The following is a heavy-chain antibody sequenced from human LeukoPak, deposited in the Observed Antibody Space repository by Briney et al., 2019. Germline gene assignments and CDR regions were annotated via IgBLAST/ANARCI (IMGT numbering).Heavy chain of an antibody. J-gene: IGHJ6*03. V-gene: IGHV3-23*01. CDR3: AKAVAGTGYYYYYMDV. Sequence: GGSLRLFCAASGFTFSSYAMSWVRQAPGKGLEWVSAISGSGGSTYYADSVKGRFTISRDNSKNTLHLQMNSLRAEDTAVYYCAKAVAGTGYYYYYMDVWGKGTTVTVSS. CDR1: GFTFSSYA. D-gene: IGHD6-19*01. CDR2: ISGSGGST.